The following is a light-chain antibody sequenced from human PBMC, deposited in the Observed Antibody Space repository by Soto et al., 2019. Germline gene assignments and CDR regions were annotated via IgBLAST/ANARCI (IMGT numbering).Light chain of an antibody. CDR2: WAS. CDR1: QSVLYSSNNKNY. J-gene: IGKJ1*01. V-gene: IGKV4-1*01. Sequence: DIVMTQSPDSLAVSLGERATINCKSSQSVLYSSNNKNYLAWYQQKPGQPPKLLIYWASTRESGVPDRFSGSGSGTDFTLTNSSPQGEDVAVYYCQQYYSTPRTFGQGTKVEIK. CDR3: QQYYSTPRT.